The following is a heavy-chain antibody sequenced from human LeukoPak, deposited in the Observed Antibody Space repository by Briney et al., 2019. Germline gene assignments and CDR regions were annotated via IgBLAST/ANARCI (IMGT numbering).Heavy chain of an antibody. J-gene: IGHJ5*02. CDR2: INHSGST. Sequence: PGGSLRLSCAASGFTFSSYAMSWVRQAPGKGLEWIGEINHSGSTNYNPSLKSRVTISVDTSKNQFSLKLSSVTAADTAVYYCARGDLSVDILTGYQSGRFDPWGQGTLVTVSS. V-gene: IGHV4-34*01. D-gene: IGHD3-9*01. CDR1: GFTFSSYA. CDR3: ARGDLSVDILTGYQSGRFDP.